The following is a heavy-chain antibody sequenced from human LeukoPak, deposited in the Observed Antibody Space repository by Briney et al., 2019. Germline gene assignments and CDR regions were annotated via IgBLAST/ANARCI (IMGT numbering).Heavy chain of an antibody. V-gene: IGHV4-34*01. CDR3: ARTSYSSNWYFDL. Sequence: PSETLSLTCAVYGGAFRGYYWSWIRQPPGKGLEWIGEINHSGSTNYNPSLKSRVTISVDTSKNQFSLKLSSVTAADTAVYYCARTSYSSNWYFDLWGRGTLVTVSS. CDR2: INHSGST. D-gene: IGHD2-2*01. CDR1: GGAFRGYY. J-gene: IGHJ2*01.